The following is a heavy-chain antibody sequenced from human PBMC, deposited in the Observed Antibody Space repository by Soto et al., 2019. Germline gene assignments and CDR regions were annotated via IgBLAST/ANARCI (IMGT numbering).Heavy chain of an antibody. Sequence: SQTLSLTCAISGDSVSSNNAAWNWIRQSPSRGLEWLGRTYYRSRWYNDYAVSVKSRITVNPDTSKNQFSLQLTSVTPEDTAVYYCARGGISHWAYFYYMDVWDRGTTVTVSS. CDR3: ARGGISHWAYFYYMDV. CDR2: TYYRSRWYN. D-gene: IGHD2-21*01. J-gene: IGHJ6*03. CDR1: GDSVSSNNAA. V-gene: IGHV6-1*01.